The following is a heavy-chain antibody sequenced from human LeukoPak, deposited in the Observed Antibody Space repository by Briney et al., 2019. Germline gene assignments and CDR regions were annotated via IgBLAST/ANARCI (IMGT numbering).Heavy chain of an antibody. V-gene: IGHV3-23*01. J-gene: IGHJ4*02. Sequence: GGSLRLSCAASGFTFSSYAMSWVRQAPGKGLEWVSAISGSGGSTYYADSVKGRFTISRDNSKNTLYLQMNSLRAEDTAVYYCARVDNMVRGIIAYWGQGTLVTVSS. CDR1: GFTFSSYA. CDR3: ARVDNMVRGIIAY. D-gene: IGHD3-10*01. CDR2: ISGSGGST.